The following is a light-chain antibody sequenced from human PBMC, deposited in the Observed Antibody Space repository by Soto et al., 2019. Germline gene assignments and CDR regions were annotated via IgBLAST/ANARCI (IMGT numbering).Light chain of an antibody. Sequence: EIVLTQSPGTLTLSPGERATLSCRASQSVSSSYLAGYQQKPGQAPRLLIYGASSRATGIPDRFSGSGSGTDLSLTISRLEPEDFAVYYCQQYGSSRYTFGQGKTREIK. CDR3: QQYGSSRYT. CDR2: GAS. J-gene: IGKJ2*01. V-gene: IGKV3-20*01. CDR1: QSVSSSY.